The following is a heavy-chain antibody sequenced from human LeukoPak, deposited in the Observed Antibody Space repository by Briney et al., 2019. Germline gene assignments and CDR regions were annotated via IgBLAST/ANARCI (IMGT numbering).Heavy chain of an antibody. D-gene: IGHD2-15*01. J-gene: IGHJ6*03. CDR2: IYHSGST. V-gene: IGHV4-38-2*01. Sequence: SETLSLTCSVSGYSISSGYYWGWIRQPPGKGLEWIGYIYHSGSTYYNPSLKSRVTISVDTSKNQFSLKLSSVTAADTAVYYCARTTEGYCRGRSCYSYYYYMDVWGKGTTVTISS. CDR3: ARTTEGYCRGRSCYSYYYYMDV. CDR1: GYSISSGYY.